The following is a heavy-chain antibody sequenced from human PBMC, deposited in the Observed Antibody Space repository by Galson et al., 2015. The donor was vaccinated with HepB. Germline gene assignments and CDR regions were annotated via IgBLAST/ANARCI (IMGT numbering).Heavy chain of an antibody. CDR3: ARDDGGGIWNGYYH. J-gene: IGHJ4*02. V-gene: IGHV3-33*01. D-gene: IGHD3-3*01. CDR1: GFAFSEYG. CDR2: IWSDGSEK. Sequence: SLRLSCAASGFAFSEYGIHWVRQAPGKGLEWVAVIWSDGSEKYYADSVKGRFSISRDNSKNTLYLQMNRLRVEDTAVYYCARDDGGGIWNGYYHWGQGTLITVSS.